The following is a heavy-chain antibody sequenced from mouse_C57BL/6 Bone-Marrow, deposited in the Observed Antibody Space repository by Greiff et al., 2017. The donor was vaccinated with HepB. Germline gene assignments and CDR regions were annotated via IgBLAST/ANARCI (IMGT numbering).Heavy chain of an antibody. Sequence: VQLQQSGPGLVQPSQSLSITCTVSGFSLTSYGVHWVRQSPGKGLEWLGVIWSGGSTDYNAAFIYRLSISKDNSKSQVFFKMNSLQADDTDIYYCARGPFDYWGQGTTLTVSS. CDR2: IWSGGST. V-gene: IGHV2-2*01. CDR1: GFSLTSYG. J-gene: IGHJ2*01. CDR3: ARGPFDY.